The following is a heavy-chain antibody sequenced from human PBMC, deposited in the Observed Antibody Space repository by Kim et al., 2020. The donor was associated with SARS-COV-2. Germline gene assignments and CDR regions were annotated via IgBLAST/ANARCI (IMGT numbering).Heavy chain of an antibody. CDR1: GFTFSSYW. D-gene: IGHD5-18*01. CDR3: ARVGNSYGPDYYYYYGMDV. Sequence: GGSLRLSCAASGFTFSSYWMSWVRQAPGKGLEWVANIKQDGSEKYYVDSVKGRFTISRDNAKNSLYLQMNSLRAEDTAVYYCARVGNSYGPDYYYYYGMDVWGQGTTVTVSS. J-gene: IGHJ6*02. CDR2: IKQDGSEK. V-gene: IGHV3-7*03.